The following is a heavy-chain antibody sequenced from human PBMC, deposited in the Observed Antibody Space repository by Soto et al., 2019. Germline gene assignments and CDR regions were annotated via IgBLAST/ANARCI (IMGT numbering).Heavy chain of an antibody. CDR2: ISSSGSGI. CDR3: AREYSDAFDI. D-gene: IGHD2-15*01. V-gene: IGHV3-11*01. J-gene: IGHJ3*02. Sequence: PGASLRRSCATSGFTFSDYYMTWIRQAPGKGLEWVSYISSSGSGIYYPDSVKGRFTISRDNAKKSLYLQMSSLRAEDTAVYYCAREYSDAFDIWGQGT. CDR1: GFTFSDYY.